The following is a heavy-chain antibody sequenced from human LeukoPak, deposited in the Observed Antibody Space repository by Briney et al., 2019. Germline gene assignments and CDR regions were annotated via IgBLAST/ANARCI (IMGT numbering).Heavy chain of an antibody. V-gene: IGHV3-23*01. Sequence: PGGSLRLSCAASGFTFSTYAMSWVCQAPGKGLEWVSAIMSSGGSTFYADSVRGRFTISRDNSNYTLYLQMNSLRAEDTAIYYCAKGNSWVDNWGQGTLVTVSS. CDR3: AKGNSWVDN. CDR1: GFTFSTYA. D-gene: IGHD5-24*01. CDR2: IMSSGGST. J-gene: IGHJ5*02.